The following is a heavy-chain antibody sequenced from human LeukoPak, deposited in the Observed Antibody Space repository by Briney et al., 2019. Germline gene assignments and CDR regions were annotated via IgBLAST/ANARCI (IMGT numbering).Heavy chain of an antibody. V-gene: IGHV1-2*02. CDR2: INPNSGGT. CDR1: GYTFTGYY. CDR3: ARPIVGATTLPQLDY. D-gene: IGHD1-26*01. Sequence: GASVKVSCKASGYTFTGYYMHWVRQAPGQGLEWMGWINPNSGGTNYAQKFQGRVTMTRDTSISTAYMELSRQRSDDTAVYYCARPIVGATTLPQLDYWGQGTLVTVSS. J-gene: IGHJ4*02.